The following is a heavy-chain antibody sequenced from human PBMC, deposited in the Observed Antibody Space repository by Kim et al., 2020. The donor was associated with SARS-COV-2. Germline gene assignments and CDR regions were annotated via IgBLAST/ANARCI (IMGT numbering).Heavy chain of an antibody. CDR3: ARSMGYGMDV. D-gene: IGHD3-10*01. J-gene: IGHJ6*02. Sequence: YIYYADSVKGRFTISRDNAKNSLYLQMNSLRAEDTAVYYCARSMGYGMDVWGQGTTVTVSS. V-gene: IGHV3-21*01. CDR2: YI.